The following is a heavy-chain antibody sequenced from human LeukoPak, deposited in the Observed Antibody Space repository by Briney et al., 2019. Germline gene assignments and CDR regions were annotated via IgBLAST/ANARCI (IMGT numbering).Heavy chain of an antibody. V-gene: IGHV1-18*01. CDR3: ARDGRSTDIVVVPAAIIGAYYFDY. CDR1: GYTFTSYG. CDR2: IRAYNGNT. Sequence: ASVKVSCKASGYTFTSYGISWVRQAPGQGLEWMGWIRAYNGNTNYAQKLQGRVTMTTDTSTSTAYMELRSLRSDDTAVYYCARDGRSTDIVVVPAAIIGAYYFDYWGQGTLVTVSS. D-gene: IGHD2-2*01. J-gene: IGHJ4*02.